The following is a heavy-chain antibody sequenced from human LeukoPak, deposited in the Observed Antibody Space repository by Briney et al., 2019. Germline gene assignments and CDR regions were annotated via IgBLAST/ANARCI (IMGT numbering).Heavy chain of an antibody. CDR3: ARGGVPAANSRRYYFDY. D-gene: IGHD2-2*01. CDR1: GGSFSGYY. J-gene: IGHJ4*02. V-gene: IGHV4-34*01. CDR2: INHSGST. Sequence: SETLSLTCAVYGGSFSGYYWSWIRQPPGKGLEWIGEINHSGSTNYNPSLKSRVTISVDTSKNQFSLKLSSVTVADTAVYYCARGGVPAANSRRYYFDYWGQGTLVTVSS.